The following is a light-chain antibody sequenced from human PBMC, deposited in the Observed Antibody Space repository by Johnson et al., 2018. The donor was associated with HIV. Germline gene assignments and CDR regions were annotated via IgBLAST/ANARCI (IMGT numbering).Light chain of an antibody. J-gene: IGLJ1*01. CDR2: ENN. CDR1: SSDMGKYA. Sequence: QSVLTQPPSVSAAPGQRVTRSYSGSSSDMGKYAISWYQRLRGTAPKLLIYENNKRPSGVPDRFSASKSGTSATLAITGLQTGDEADYYCAAWDSGLGAHYVFGTGTKVTVL. V-gene: IGLV1-51*02. CDR3: AAWDSGLGAHYV.